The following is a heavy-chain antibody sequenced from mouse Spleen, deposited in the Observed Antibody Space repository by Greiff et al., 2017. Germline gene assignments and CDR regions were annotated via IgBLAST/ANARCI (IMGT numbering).Heavy chain of an antibody. CDR1: GFTFSSYA. Sequence: DVKLVESGGGLVKLGGSLKLSCAASGFTFSSYAMSWVRQTPEKRLEWVATISSGGGNTYYPDSVKGRFTISRDNAKNTLYLQMSSLKSEDTAMYYCARNWDDYAMDYWGQGTSVTVSS. D-gene: IGHD4-1*01. V-gene: IGHV5-9*04. CDR2: ISSGGGNT. CDR3: ARNWDDYAMDY. J-gene: IGHJ4*01.